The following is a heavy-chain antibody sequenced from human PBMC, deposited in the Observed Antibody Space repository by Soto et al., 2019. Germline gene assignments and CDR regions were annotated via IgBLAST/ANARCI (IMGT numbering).Heavy chain of an antibody. V-gene: IGHV4-30-4*01. Sequence: QVQLQESGPGLVKPSQTLSLTCTVSGGSISSGDYYWSWIGQPPGKGLEWIGYIYYSGSTYYNPSLKSRVTLAVDASKNQFSLKLSSVTAADTAVYYCARTIFGVVIIDPYFDYWGQGTLVTVSS. J-gene: IGHJ4*02. CDR1: GGSISSGDYY. CDR2: IYYSGST. D-gene: IGHD3-3*01. CDR3: ARTIFGVVIIDPYFDY.